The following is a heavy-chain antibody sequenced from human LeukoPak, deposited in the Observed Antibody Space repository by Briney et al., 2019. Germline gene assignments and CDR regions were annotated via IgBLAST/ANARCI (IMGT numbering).Heavy chain of an antibody. CDR3: ARGFGYANDASDI. V-gene: IGHV1-69*04. D-gene: IGHD3-10*01. J-gene: IGHJ3*02. CDR2: IIPILGIA. Sequence: SVKVSCKASGGTFSSYALSWVRQAPGQGLEWMGRIIPILGIANYAQKFQGRVTITADKSTSTSIAYMELSSLRSEDTAVYYCARGFGYANDASDIWGQGTMVTVSS. CDR1: GGTFSSYA.